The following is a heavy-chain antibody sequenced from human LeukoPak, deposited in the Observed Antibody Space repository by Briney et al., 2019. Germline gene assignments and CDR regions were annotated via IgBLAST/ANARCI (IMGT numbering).Heavy chain of an antibody. CDR1: GFTFSSYG. CDR2: IRYDGSNK. D-gene: IGHD3-3*01. V-gene: IGHV3-30*02. Sequence: GGSLRLSXAASGFTFSSYGMHWVRQAPGKGLEWVTFIRYDGSNKYYADSVKGRFTISRDNSKNTLYLQMNSLRAEDTAVYYCAKDLWSGYFRFDYWGQGTLVTVSS. J-gene: IGHJ4*02. CDR3: AKDLWSGYFRFDY.